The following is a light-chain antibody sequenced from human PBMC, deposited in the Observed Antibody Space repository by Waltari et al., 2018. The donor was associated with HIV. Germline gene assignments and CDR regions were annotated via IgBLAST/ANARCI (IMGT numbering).Light chain of an antibody. CDR1: SSDVGGYNY. Sequence: QSALTQPPSASGSPGQSVTLSCTGTSSDVGGYNYVSWHQQHPDKAPKCVMYDVIKGPSGVRDRFSGSKYGNTASLTVSGLQPEDEADYYCSSHAGSKVVFGGGTRLTVL. V-gene: IGLV2-8*01. CDR3: SSHAGSKVV. CDR2: DVI. J-gene: IGLJ2*01.